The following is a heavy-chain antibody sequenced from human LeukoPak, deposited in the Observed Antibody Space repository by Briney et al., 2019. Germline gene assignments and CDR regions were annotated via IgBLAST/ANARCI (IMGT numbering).Heavy chain of an antibody. CDR1: GFTFSSYS. V-gene: IGHV3-21*01. CDR3: ARLYCSSTSCPRSMDV. Sequence: GGSLRLSCAASGFTFSSYSMNWVRQAPGKGLEWVSSISSSSSYIYYADSVKDRFTISRDNAKNSLYLQMNSLRAEDTAVYYCARLYCSSTSCPRSMDVWGQGTTVTVSS. CDR2: ISSSSSYI. D-gene: IGHD2-2*01. J-gene: IGHJ6*02.